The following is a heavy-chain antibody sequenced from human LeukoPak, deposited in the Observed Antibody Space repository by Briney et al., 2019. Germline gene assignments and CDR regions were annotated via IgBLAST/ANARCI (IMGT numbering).Heavy chain of an antibody. CDR2: IYSGGTK. CDR1: GFTFSSYG. CDR3: ARDYSGYSNY. D-gene: IGHD4-11*01. Sequence: PGGSLRLSCAASGFTFSSYGMHWVRQAPGKGLEWVSVIYSGGTKEYADSVKGRFTISRDNSQNTLYLQMNSLRVDDTAVYYCARDYSGYSNYWGQGTLVTVSS. J-gene: IGHJ4*02. V-gene: IGHV3-NL1*01.